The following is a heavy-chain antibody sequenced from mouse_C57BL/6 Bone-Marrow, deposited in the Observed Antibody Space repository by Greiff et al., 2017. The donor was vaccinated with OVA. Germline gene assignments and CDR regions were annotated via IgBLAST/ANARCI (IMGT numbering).Heavy chain of an antibody. J-gene: IGHJ3*01. D-gene: IGHD1-1*01. V-gene: IGHV1-52*01. CDR3: ARGSYCGRSYWLAY. CDR1: GYTFTSYW. CDR2: IDPSDSAT. Sequence: QVQLQQPGAELVRPGSSVKLSCKASGYTFTSYWMHWVKQRPIQGLEWIGNIDPSDSATHFNPKFKDNATLTVDKSSSTAYMQLSSLTSEDSAVYYGARGSYCGRSYWLAYWGQGTLVTVSA.